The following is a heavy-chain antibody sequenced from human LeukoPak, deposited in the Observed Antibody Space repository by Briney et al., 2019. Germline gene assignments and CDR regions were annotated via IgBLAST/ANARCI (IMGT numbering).Heavy chain of an antibody. Sequence: SETLSLTCTVSGGSISNYYWSWIRQPPGKGLEWIGYIYHTGSTSYKPSLKSRVIMSVETSQNQSSLRVRSVTAADTAVYYCAREDSGYDYSPFYYWGQGILVTVSS. CDR2: IYHTGST. CDR1: GGSISNYY. CDR3: AREDSGYDYSPFYY. J-gene: IGHJ4*02. D-gene: IGHD5-12*01. V-gene: IGHV4-59*01.